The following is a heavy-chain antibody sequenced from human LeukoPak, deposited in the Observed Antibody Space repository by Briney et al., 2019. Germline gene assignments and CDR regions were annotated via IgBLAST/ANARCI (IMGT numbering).Heavy chain of an antibody. CDR3: AKDPIFSGSYGVFDS. V-gene: IGHV3-23*01. CDR1: GFTFSSCA. Sequence: GGSLRLSCAASGFTFSSCAMSWVRQAPGKRLEWVSTIIDSGNSLYYADSVEGRFTISRDNSKNTLYLQMNSLRAGDTAVYYCAKDPIFSGSYGVFDSWGQGTLVTVSS. J-gene: IGHJ4*02. D-gene: IGHD1-26*01. CDR2: IIDSGNSL.